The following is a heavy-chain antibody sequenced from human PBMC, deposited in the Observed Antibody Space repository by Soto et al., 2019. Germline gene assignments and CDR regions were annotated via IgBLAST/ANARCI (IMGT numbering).Heavy chain of an antibody. D-gene: IGHD3-16*01. J-gene: IGHJ4*02. CDR1: GYTFTSSD. CDR3: ARLTGVFRLVLDY. CDR2: MNPNTGNS. Sequence: ASVKVSCKASGYTFTSSDINWVRQAHGQGLEWMGWMNPNTGNSGFAQKFQGRVTMTSDTSISTAYMELSSLRSEDSAVYYCARLTGVFRLVLDYWGQGTQVTVSS. V-gene: IGHV1-8*01.